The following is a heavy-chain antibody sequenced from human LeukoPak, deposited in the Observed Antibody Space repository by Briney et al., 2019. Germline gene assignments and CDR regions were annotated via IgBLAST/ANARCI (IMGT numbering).Heavy chain of an antibody. Sequence: SETLSLTCAVYGGSCSGYYWSWIRQPPGKGLEWIGEINHSGSTNYNPSLKSRVTISVDTSKNQFSLKLSSVTAADTAVYYCARAVAGPGDVWGKGTTVTVSS. CDR3: ARAVAGPGDV. D-gene: IGHD6-19*01. CDR2: INHSGST. J-gene: IGHJ6*04. CDR1: GGSCSGYY. V-gene: IGHV4-34*01.